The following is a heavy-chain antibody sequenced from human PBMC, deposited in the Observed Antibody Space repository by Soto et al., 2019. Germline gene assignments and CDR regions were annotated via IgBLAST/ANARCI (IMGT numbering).Heavy chain of an antibody. Sequence: VKVSCKASGYTFTVYYMHWVRQAPGQGLEWMGWINPKSGGTMYPQKFQGRVTMTWDTSISTAYMALTRLRSDDTAVYYCATVRTYSSSSAVAFDIWRQGTMVTVSS. CDR1: GYTFTVYY. V-gene: IGHV1-2*02. D-gene: IGHD6-6*01. CDR3: ATVRTYSSSSAVAFDI. J-gene: IGHJ3*02. CDR2: INPKSGGT.